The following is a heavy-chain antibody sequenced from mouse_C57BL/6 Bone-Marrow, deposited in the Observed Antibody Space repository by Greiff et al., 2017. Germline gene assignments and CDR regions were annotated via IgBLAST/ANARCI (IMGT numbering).Heavy chain of an antibody. CDR2: ISYDGSN. J-gene: IGHJ2*01. V-gene: IGHV3-6*01. CDR1: GYSITSGYY. CDR3: ARGGYQYYFDY. D-gene: IGHD2-2*01. Sequence: EVQLKESGPGLVKPSQSLSLTCSVTGYSITSGYYWNWIRQFPGNKLEWMGYISYDGSNNYNPSLKNRISITRDTSKNQFFLKLNSVTTEDTATYYCARGGYQYYFDYWGQGTTLTVSS.